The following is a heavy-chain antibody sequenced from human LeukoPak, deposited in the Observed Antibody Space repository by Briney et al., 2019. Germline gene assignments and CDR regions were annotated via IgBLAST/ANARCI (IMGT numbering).Heavy chain of an antibody. CDR2: ISGSGGST. V-gene: IGHV3-23*01. CDR1: GFTFSSYG. J-gene: IGHJ4*02. CDR3: AKDKRPLLWFGELLNPLFDN. Sequence: GGSLRLSCAASGFTFSSYGMSWVRQAPGKGLEWVSAISGSGGSTYYADSVKGRFTISRDNSKNTLYLQMNSLRAEDTAVYYCAKDKRPLLWFGELLNPLFDNWGQGTRVTVSS. D-gene: IGHD3-10*01.